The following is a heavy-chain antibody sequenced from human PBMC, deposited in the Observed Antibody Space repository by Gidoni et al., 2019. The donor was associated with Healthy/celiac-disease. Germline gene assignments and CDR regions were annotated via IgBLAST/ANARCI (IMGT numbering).Heavy chain of an antibody. CDR2: IWYDGSNK. J-gene: IGHJ6*02. D-gene: IGHD6-13*01. Sequence: DWVAVIWYDGSNKYYADSVKGRFTISRDNSKNTLYLQMNSLRAEDTAVYYCARDPYYSSSWYGYYYYGMDVWGQGTTVTVSS. V-gene: IGHV3-33*01. CDR3: ARDPYYSSSWYGYYYYGMDV.